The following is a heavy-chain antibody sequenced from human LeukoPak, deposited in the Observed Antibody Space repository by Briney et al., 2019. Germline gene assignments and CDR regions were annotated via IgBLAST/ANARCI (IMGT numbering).Heavy chain of an antibody. V-gene: IGHV4-4*07. CDR1: GGSISSCF. CDR3: AKQEGWHLHEYHFDY. J-gene: IGHJ4*02. D-gene: IGHD2-15*01. Sequence: SETLSLTCAVSGGSISSCFWSWLRQPAGKGLEWIGRVCTSGKTSYNPALKSRVTMSVDTSTNQFSLRLSSVTAADSAVYYCAKQEGWHLHEYHFDYWGRGTVVTVSS. CDR2: VCTSGKT.